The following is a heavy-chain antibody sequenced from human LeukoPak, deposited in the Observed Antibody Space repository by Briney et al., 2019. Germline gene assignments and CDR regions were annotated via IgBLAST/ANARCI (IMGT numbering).Heavy chain of an antibody. CDR1: GGSISSYY. Sequence: SETLSLTCTVSGGSISSYYWSWIRQPPGKGLEWIGYIYYSGSTNYNPSLKSRVTISVDTSKNQFSLKLSSVTAADTAVYYRAGVYYDFWSGYLGGYFDYWGQGTLVTVSS. CDR2: IYYSGST. V-gene: IGHV4-59*01. D-gene: IGHD3-3*01. CDR3: AGVYYDFWSGYLGGYFDY. J-gene: IGHJ4*02.